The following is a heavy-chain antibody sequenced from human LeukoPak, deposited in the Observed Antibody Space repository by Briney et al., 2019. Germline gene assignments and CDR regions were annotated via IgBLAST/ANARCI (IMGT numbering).Heavy chain of an antibody. J-gene: IGHJ4*02. CDR1: VGSINSYY. D-gene: IGHD2-15*01. CDR2: IHYSGST. Sequence: PSETLSLTCTVSVGSINSYYWSWIRQPPGKGLEWIGYIHYSGSTNYNPSLKSRVTISLDTSKNQFSLKLSSVTAADTAVYYCARVVVVAAASYFDSWGQGTLVTVSS. V-gene: IGHV4-59*01. CDR3: ARVVVVAAASYFDS.